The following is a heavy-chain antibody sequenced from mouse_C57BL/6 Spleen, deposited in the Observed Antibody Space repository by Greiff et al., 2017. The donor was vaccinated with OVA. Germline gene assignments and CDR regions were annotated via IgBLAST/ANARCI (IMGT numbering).Heavy chain of an antibody. J-gene: IGHJ4*01. CDR1: GYTFTSYW. V-gene: IGHV1-69*01. CDR3: ARAYYGSSYDYAMDY. CDR2: IDPSDSYT. D-gene: IGHD1-1*01. Sequence: VQLQQPGAELVMPGASVKLSCKASGYTFTSYWMHWVKQRPGQGLEWIGEIDPSDSYTNYNQKFKGKSTLTVDKSSSTAYMQLSSLTSEDSAVYYGARAYYGSSYDYAMDYWGQGTSVTVSS.